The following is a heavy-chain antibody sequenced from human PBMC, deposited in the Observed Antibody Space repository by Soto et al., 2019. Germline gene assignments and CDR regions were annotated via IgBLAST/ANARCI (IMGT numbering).Heavy chain of an antibody. CDR2: LGVSDDR. V-gene: IGHV3-21*06. J-gene: IGHJ4*02. CDR3: ARLTGIPEIAQLEEDN. D-gene: IGHD2-2*01. CDR1: GFTLSLYT. Sequence: EGQLLESGGGLVKAGGSLRLSCAASGFTLSLYTINWVRQAPGKGLEWVSSLGVSDDRFYADSVKGRFTISRDNAKNTLYLDMHGLRGDDTAVYDCARLTGIPEIAQLEEDNWGQGTLVTVSS.